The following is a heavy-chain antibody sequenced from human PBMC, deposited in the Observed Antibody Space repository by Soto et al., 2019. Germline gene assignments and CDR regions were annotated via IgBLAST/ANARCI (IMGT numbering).Heavy chain of an antibody. D-gene: IGHD2-21*01. Sequence: GGSLRLSCAPSESTLSNVWMSWVRQAPGKGLEWVGRVKRRIDGATTDYAAPVKGRFTISRDDSKNSVYLQMNSLRTEDTAVYYCTTDPIRDYWGLGTLVTVSS. CDR1: ESTLSNVW. CDR3: TTDPIRDY. J-gene: IGHJ4*02. V-gene: IGHV3-15*01. CDR2: VKRRIDGATT.